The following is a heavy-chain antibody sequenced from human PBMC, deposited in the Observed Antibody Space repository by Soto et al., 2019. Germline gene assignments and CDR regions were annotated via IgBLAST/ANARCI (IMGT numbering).Heavy chain of an antibody. CDR2: INHSGST. Sequence: PSETLSLTCAVYGGSFSGYYWSWIRQPPGKGLEWIGEINHSGSTNYNPSLKSRVTISVDTSKNQFSLKLSSVTAADTAVYYCARGMDKSYYDFWSGRPYYYGMDVWGQGTTVTVSS. CDR1: GGSFSGYY. J-gene: IGHJ6*02. V-gene: IGHV4-34*01. CDR3: ARGMDKSYYDFWSGRPYYYGMDV. D-gene: IGHD3-3*01.